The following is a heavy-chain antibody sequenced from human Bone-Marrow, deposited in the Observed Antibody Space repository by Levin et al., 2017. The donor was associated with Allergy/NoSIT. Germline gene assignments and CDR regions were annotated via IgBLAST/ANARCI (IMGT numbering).Heavy chain of an antibody. CDR3: TRDRSRTARGAAAGTIY. CDR2: ISSDGKTK. CDR1: GFTFSSYA. D-gene: IGHD6-13*01. V-gene: IGHV3-30*04. J-gene: IGHJ4*02. Sequence: PGGSLRLSCAASGFTFSSYAMHWVRQAPGKGLEWVAVISSDGKTKYTADSVEGRFTISRDNSKHTLYLQMSSLRVEDTAVYYCTRDRSRTARGAAAGTIYWGQGTLVTVSS.